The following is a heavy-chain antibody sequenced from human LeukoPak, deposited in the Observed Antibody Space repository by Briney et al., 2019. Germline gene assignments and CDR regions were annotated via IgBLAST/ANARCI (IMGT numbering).Heavy chain of an antibody. D-gene: IGHD3-10*01. J-gene: IGHJ3*01. CDR1: GFTFSSYS. V-gene: IGHV3-48*01. CDR3: ARDTHYYGSGSPAFDL. Sequence: GGSLRLSCEASGFTFSSYSMNWVRQAPGKGLEWVSYISFSSATIHYADSVKGRFTISRDNAKNSLYLQLNSLRAEDTALYYCARDTHYYGSGSPAFDLWGRGTMVTVSA. CDR2: ISFSSATI.